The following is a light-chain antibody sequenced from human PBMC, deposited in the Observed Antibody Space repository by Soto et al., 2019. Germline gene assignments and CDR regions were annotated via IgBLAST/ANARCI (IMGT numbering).Light chain of an antibody. CDR2: RND. CDR1: SSNIGSKT. J-gene: IGLJ2*01. CDR3: AAWDDSLNGVV. V-gene: IGLV1-44*01. Sequence: QSVLTQPPSASGTPGQRVTISCSGSSSNIGSKTVNWYQQLPGTAPKLLIYRNDQRPSGVPDRFSGSKSGTSASLAISELQSEDEADYYCAAWDDSLNGVVFGGGPKLNVL.